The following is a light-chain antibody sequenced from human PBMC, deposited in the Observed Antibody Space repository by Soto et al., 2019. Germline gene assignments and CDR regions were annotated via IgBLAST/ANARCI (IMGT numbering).Light chain of an antibody. CDR3: QQYNSDSRT. J-gene: IGKJ1*01. CDR2: KAS. Sequence: DIQMTQSPSTLSASVGDRVTITCRTSQSIGTWLARYQQNPGKAPNLLIYKASSLESGVPSRFSGGGSGTESTLTISSLQPDDFATYYCQQYNSDSRTFGQGTKVEIK. CDR1: QSIGTW. V-gene: IGKV1-5*03.